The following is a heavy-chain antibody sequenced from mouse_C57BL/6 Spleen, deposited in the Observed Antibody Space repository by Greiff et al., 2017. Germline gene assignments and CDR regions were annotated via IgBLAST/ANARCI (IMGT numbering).Heavy chain of an antibody. V-gene: IGHV1-55*01. CDR3: ARREIYYGNYNFDY. Sequence: QVQLQQPGAELVKPGASVKMSCKASGYTFTSYWITWVKQRPGQGLEWIGDIYPGSGSTNYNEKFKSKATLTVDTSSSTAYMQLSSLTSEDSAVYYCARREIYYGNYNFDYWGQGTTLTVSS. CDR1: GYTFTSYW. CDR2: IYPGSGST. J-gene: IGHJ2*01. D-gene: IGHD2-1*01.